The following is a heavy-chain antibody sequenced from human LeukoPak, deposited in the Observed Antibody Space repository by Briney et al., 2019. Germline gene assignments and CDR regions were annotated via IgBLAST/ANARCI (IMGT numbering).Heavy chain of an antibody. CDR3: TRALGSDY. V-gene: IGHV1-2*02. CDR1: GYTFTDYY. D-gene: IGHD1-26*01. Sequence: VASVKVSCKSSGYTFTDYYMNWVRQAPGQGLEWMGWINPNSGGTNYAQKFQGRVTITRDTSISTAYMELSSLYSDDTAMYYCTRALGSDYWGQGTLVTVSS. CDR2: INPNSGGT. J-gene: IGHJ4*02.